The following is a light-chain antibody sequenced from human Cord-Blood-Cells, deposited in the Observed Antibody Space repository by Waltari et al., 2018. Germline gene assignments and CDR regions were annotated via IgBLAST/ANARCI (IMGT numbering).Light chain of an antibody. CDR1: QSISSY. CDR2: AAS. V-gene: IGKV1D-8*02. CDR3: RQYYSFPYT. J-gene: IGKJ2*01. Sequence: AIWMPPSPSLLSASTGDRVTLSCRMSQSISSYLAWYQQKPGNAPELLISAASTLQSGVPSRFSGSGSGTDFTLTISCLQSEDFATYYSRQYYSFPYTFGQGTKLEIK.